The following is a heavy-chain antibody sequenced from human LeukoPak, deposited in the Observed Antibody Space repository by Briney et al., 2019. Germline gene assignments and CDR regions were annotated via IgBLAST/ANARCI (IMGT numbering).Heavy chain of an antibody. CDR1: GFTFSSYS. D-gene: IGHD3-16*01. Sequence: PGGSLRLSCAASGFTFSSYSMNWVRQAPGKGLEWVSCISNTNSYIYYADSVKGRFTISRDNAKNSLYLQMNSLRAEDTAVYYCARDWGEGFFSMAFDIWGQGTMVTVSS. V-gene: IGHV3-21*01. CDR2: ISNTNSYI. J-gene: IGHJ3*02. CDR3: ARDWGEGFFSMAFDI.